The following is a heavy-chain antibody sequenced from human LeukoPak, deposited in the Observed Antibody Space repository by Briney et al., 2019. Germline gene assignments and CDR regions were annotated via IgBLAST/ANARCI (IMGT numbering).Heavy chain of an antibody. Sequence: SETLSLTCTVSGGSISSSSYYWGWLRQPPGKGLEWNGRIYDSGSTYYNPSRKSRVTISVDTSKNQSSLKLSSVTAADTAVYYCARSAPRRGWFDPWGQGTLVTVSS. D-gene: IGHD6-6*01. CDR2: IYDSGST. CDR3: ARSAPRRGWFDP. V-gene: IGHV4-39*07. CDR1: GGSISSSSYY. J-gene: IGHJ5*02.